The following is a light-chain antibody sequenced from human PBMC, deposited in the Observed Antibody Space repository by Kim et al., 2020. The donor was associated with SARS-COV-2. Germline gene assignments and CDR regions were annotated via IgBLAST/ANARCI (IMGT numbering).Light chain of an antibody. Sequence: PGERATLSCRASQTVSSSYLAWYQRKPGQAPRLLIYDASKRATDIPDRFRGSGSGTDFTLTISRLDPEDFAVYYCHQYGTSPQTFGQGTKLEI. CDR1: QTVSSSY. CDR3: HQYGTSPQT. J-gene: IGKJ2*01. V-gene: IGKV3-20*01. CDR2: DAS.